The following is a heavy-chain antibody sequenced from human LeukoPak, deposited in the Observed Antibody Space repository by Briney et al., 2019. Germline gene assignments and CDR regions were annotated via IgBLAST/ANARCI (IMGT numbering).Heavy chain of an antibody. CDR1: AGSLSSSNW. Sequence: PSETLSLTCPVSAGSLSSSNWWSWVRQPPGKGLEWIGEIYHSGSTNYNPSLKSRVTISVDKSKNQFSLKLSSVTAADTAVYYCARDHGQNNWFDPWGQGSLVSVSS. V-gene: IGHV4-4*02. CDR2: IYHSGST. J-gene: IGHJ5*02. CDR3: ARDHGQNNWFDP.